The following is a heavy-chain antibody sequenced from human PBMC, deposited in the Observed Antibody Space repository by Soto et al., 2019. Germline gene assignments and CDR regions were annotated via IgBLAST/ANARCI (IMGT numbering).Heavy chain of an antibody. CDR1: GGSISSGGYS. V-gene: IGHV4-30-2*02. D-gene: IGHD3-10*01. Sequence: PSETLSLTCAVSGGSISSGGYSWSWIRQPPGKGLERIGYIYHSGSTYYNPSLKSRVTISVDRSKNQFSLKLSSVTAADTAVYYCARLRTVLLWFGDQRPYNWFDPWGQGTLVTVSS. CDR2: IYHSGST. CDR3: ARLRTVLLWFGDQRPYNWFDP. J-gene: IGHJ5*02.